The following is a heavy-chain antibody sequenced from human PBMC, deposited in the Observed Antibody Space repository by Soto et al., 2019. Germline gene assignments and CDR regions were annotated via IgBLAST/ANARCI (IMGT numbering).Heavy chain of an antibody. D-gene: IGHD1-26*01. V-gene: IGHV3-7*04. CDR3: SGGVGDAF. Sequence: EVHLVESGGGLVQTGGSLRLSCAIFESTVSRDWMNWVRQAPGKGLEWVAHINQDGSEKYYVDSVKGRFTISRDNAKKSLYLQMNRLRPGDTAMYYCSGGVGDAFWGQGTLVTVSS. CDR2: INQDGSEK. J-gene: IGHJ4*02. CDR1: ESTVSRDW.